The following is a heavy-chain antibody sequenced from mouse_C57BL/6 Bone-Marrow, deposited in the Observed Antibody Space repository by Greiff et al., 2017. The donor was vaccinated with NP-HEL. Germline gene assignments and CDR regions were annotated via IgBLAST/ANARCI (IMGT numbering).Heavy chain of an antibody. CDR3: SRFYYGISSSYWYFDV. J-gene: IGHJ1*03. Sequence: DVKLVESGGGLVQPGGSLSLSCAASGFTFTDYYMSWVRQPPGTALEWLGFIRNKANGYTTEYSASVKGRFTISRDNSQSILYLQMNALRAEDSATYYCSRFYYGISSSYWYFDVWGTGTTGTGSS. CDR1: GFTFTDYY. D-gene: IGHD1-1*01. V-gene: IGHV7-3*01. CDR2: IRNKANGYTT.